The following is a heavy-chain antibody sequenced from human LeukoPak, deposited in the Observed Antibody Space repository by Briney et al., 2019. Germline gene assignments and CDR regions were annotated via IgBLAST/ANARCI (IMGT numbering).Heavy chain of an antibody. CDR1: GYTFTGYY. D-gene: IGHD5-24*01. CDR3: ARSFGDRDGYNKGSFDI. Sequence: ASVKVSCKASGYTFTGYYMHWVRQAPGQGLEWMGWINPNSGGTNYAQKFQGRVTMTRDTSISTAYMELSRLRSHNTTLFSCARSFGDRDGYNKGSFDIWGQGTMVTVSS. CDR2: INPNSGGT. V-gene: IGHV1-2*02. J-gene: IGHJ3*02.